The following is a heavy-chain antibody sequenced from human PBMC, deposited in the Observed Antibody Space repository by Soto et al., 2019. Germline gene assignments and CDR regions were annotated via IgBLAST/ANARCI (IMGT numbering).Heavy chain of an antibody. D-gene: IGHD5-12*01. Sequence: ASVKVSCTASGGTFSSYAISWVRQAPGQGLEWMGGIIPIFGTANYAQKFQGRVTITADESTSTAYMELSSLRSEDAAVYYCGRLELFGGYRGYDRPGYYSYGREVGGKGTRVTFPS. CDR1: GGTFSSYA. CDR3: GRLELFGGYRGYDRPGYYSYGREV. J-gene: IGHJ6*04. CDR2: IIPIFGTA. V-gene: IGHV1-69*13.